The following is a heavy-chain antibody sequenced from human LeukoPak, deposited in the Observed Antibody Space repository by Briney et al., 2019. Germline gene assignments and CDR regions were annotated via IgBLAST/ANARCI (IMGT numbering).Heavy chain of an antibody. CDR1: GYTFSDYD. J-gene: IGHJ6*03. D-gene: IGHD1-26*01. V-gene: IGHV1-8*01. CDR3: ARALAWGGSSYSYYYMDV. CDR2: INPNSGNA. Sequence: ASVKVSCKASGYTFSDYDINWVRQATGQGLEGMGWINPNSGNAGYAQKFQGRVTMTRNTSISTAYMELSSLRSEDTAVYYCARALAWGGSSYSYYYMDVWDKGTTVTVSS.